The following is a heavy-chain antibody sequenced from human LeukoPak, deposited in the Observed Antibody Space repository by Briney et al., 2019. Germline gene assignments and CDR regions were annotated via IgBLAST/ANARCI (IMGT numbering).Heavy chain of an antibody. CDR1: GFTFSSYW. CDR3: ARGRGGTYYVFDY. D-gene: IGHD1-26*01. J-gene: IGHJ4*02. Sequence: GGSLRLSCAASGFTFSSYWMHWVRQAPGKGLVWVSRINSDGSSTNYADSVKGRFTISRDNAKNTLYLQMNSLRAEDTAVYYCARGRGGTYYVFDYWGQGTLVTVSS. V-gene: IGHV3-74*01. CDR2: INSDGSST.